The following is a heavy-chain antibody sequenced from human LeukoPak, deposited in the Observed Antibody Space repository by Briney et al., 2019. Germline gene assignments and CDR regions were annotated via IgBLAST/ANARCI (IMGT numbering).Heavy chain of an antibody. CDR3: ARPYIGGWYGTFDI. J-gene: IGHJ3*02. D-gene: IGHD6-19*01. CDR1: GGPISSYY. V-gene: IGHV4-59*08. CDR2: IYHSGST. Sequence: SETLSLTCTVSGGPISSYYWSWIRQPPGKGLEWIGYIYHSGSTNYNPSLKSRVIMSVDTSKNQFSLKLSCVTAADTAVYYCARPYIGGWYGTFDIWGQGTMVTVSS.